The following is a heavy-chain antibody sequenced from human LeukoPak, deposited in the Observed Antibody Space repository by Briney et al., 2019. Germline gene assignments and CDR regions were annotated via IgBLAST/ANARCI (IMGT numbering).Heavy chain of an antibody. Sequence: PGGSLRLSCAASGFTFSSYAMSWVRQAPGKGLEWVSAISGSGGSTYYADSVKGRFTISRDNSKNTLYLQMNSLRAEDTAVYYCAKVKRYCGGDCYWDFDYWGQGTLVTVSS. CDR2: ISGSGGST. V-gene: IGHV3-23*01. J-gene: IGHJ4*02. D-gene: IGHD2-21*02. CDR3: AKVKRYCGGDCYWDFDY. CDR1: GFTFSSYA.